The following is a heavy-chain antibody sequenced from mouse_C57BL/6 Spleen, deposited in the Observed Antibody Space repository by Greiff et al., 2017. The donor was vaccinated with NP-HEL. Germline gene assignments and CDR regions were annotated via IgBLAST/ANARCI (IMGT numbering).Heavy chain of an antibody. CDR3: ARRSNYCSSAFDY. Sequence: VKLQESGAELVKPGASVKMSCKASGYTFTTYPIEWMKQNHGKSLEWIGNFHPYNDDTKYNEKFKGKATLTVEKSSSTVYLELSRLTSYDSAVYYCARRSNYCSSAFDYWGQGTTLTVSS. CDR1: GYTFTTYP. J-gene: IGHJ2*01. CDR2: FHPYNDDT. V-gene: IGHV1-47*01. D-gene: IGHD1-1*01.